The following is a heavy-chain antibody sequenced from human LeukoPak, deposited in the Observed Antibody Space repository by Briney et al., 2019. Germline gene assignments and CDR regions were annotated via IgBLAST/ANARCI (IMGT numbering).Heavy chain of an antibody. J-gene: IGHJ4*02. Sequence: SETLSLTCTVSGGSISSSSYYWGWIRQPPGKGLEWIGSIYYSGSTYYNPSLKSRVTISADTSKNQFSLKLSSVTAADTAVYYCARHWGGYDFWSGYPDYWGQGTLVTVSS. CDR3: ARHWGGYDFWSGYPDY. CDR2: IYYSGST. CDR1: GGSISSSSYY. D-gene: IGHD3-3*01. V-gene: IGHV4-39*01.